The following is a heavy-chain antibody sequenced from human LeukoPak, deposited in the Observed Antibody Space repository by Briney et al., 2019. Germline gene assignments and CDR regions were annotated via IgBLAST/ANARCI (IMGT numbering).Heavy chain of an antibody. CDR3: ARRGPGRFYGMDV. Sequence: SETLSLTCSVSGGSISSSYWSWIRQPPGKGLEWIGYIYYSGSTNYNPSLKSRVTISVDTSKNQFSLKLSSVTAADTAVYYCARRGPGRFYGMDVWGQGTTVTVSS. J-gene: IGHJ6*02. D-gene: IGHD1-26*01. V-gene: IGHV4-59*08. CDR2: IYYSGST. CDR1: GGSISSSY.